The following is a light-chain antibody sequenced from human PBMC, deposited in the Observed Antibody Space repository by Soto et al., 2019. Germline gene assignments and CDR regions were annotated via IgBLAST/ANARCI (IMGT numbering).Light chain of an antibody. J-gene: IGLJ2*01. CDR2: DNT. Sequence: SYELTQPPSVSVAPGQTARITCGGTNIGSTSVHWYHQRPGQAPVLVVYDNTDWPSGIPERFSGSNSGNTATLTISRVEAGDEADYYCQVWDSSSDHVVFGGGTKLTVL. V-gene: IGLV3-21*02. CDR3: QVWDSSSDHVV. CDR1: NIGSTS.